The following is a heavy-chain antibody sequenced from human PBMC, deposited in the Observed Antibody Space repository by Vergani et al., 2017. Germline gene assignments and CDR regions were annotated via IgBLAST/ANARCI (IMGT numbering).Heavy chain of an antibody. CDR1: GYTFTSYD. CDR3: ARGFVFWSVPGYWGAGEFDY. J-gene: IGHJ4*02. CDR2: MNPNSGNT. V-gene: IGHV1-8*01. Sequence: QVQLVQSGAEVKKPGASVKVSCKASGYTFTSYDINWVRQATGQGLEWMGWMNPNSGNTGYAQKFQGRVTMTRNTSISTAYMELSSLRSEDTAVYYCARGFVFWSVPGYWGAGEFDYWGQGTLVTVSS. D-gene: IGHD7-27*01.